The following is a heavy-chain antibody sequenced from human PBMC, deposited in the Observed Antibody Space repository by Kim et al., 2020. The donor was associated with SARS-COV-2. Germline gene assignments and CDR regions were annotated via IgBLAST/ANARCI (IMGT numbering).Heavy chain of an antibody. CDR3: ARTPVYNSNTWFRQVRYCAL. CDR1: GFSFSDYD. CDR2: INRGGGS. D-gene: IGHD2-8*02. J-gene: IGHJ4*03. V-gene: IGHV3-13*01. Sequence: GGSLRLSCAASGFSFSDYDMHWVRQDTGKGPEWISTSTSINRGGGSQYPDSMRGRFAISREDAKNTLYLDMYNLRGGDTAVYYCARTPVYNSNTWFRQVRYCALWGQGTVVTVAS.